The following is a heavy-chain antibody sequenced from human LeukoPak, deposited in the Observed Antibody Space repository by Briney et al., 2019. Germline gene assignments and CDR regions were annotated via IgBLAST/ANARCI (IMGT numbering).Heavy chain of an antibody. CDR1: GFTFSSYG. CDR2: ISYDGSNK. CDR3: AKDREVVVAARRYNWFDP. J-gene: IGHJ5*02. V-gene: IGHV3-30*18. Sequence: GGSLTLSCAASGFTFSSYGMHWVRQAPGKGLEWGAVISYDGSNKYYADSVKGRLTISRDNSKNTLYLQMNSLRAEDTAVYYCAKDREVVVAARRYNWFDPWGQGTLVTVSS. D-gene: IGHD2-15*01.